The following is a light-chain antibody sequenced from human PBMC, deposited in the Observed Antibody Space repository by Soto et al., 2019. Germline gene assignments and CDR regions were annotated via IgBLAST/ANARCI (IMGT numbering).Light chain of an antibody. CDR1: ESISRW. J-gene: IGKJ2*01. CDR2: RAS. V-gene: IGKV1-5*03. CDR3: QQYKSYSPYT. Sequence: DIRMTQSPSTLSASLGDRVTITCRASESISRWLAWYQQKPGKAPKLLIYRASTLENGVPSRISGSGSGTDFTLTISNLQPDDFASYYCQQYKSYSPYTFGHGTKLEIK.